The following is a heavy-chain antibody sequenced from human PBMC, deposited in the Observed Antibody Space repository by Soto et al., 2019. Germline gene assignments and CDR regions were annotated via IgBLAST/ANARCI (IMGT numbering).Heavy chain of an antibody. J-gene: IGHJ6*03. V-gene: IGHV3-30-3*01. Sequence: GGSLRLSCAASGFTFSSYAMHWVRQAPGKGLEWVAVISYDGSNKYYADSVKGRFTISRDNAKNTLYLQMNSLRAEDTAVYYYARAVRFYYFMDVWGKGTTVTVSS. CDR3: ARAVRFYYFMDV. CDR1: GFTFSSYA. D-gene: IGHD3-3*01. CDR2: ISYDGSNK.